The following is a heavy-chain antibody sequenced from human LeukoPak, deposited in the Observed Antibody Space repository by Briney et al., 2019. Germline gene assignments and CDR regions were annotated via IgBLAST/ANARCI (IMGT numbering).Heavy chain of an antibody. J-gene: IGHJ4*02. CDR2: INPNSGGT. Sequence: ASVKVSCKASGYTFTGYYMHWVRQAPGQGLEWMGWINPNSGGTNYAQKFQGRVTMTRDTSISTAYMELSRLRPDDTAVYYCARVRIAVAGSGPLDYWGQGTLVTVSS. CDR3: ARVRIAVAGSGPLDY. D-gene: IGHD6-19*01. V-gene: IGHV1-2*02. CDR1: GYTFTGYY.